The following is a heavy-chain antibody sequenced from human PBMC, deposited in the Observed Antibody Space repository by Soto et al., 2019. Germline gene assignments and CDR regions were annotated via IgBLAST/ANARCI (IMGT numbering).Heavy chain of an antibody. J-gene: IGHJ3*02. D-gene: IGHD4-17*01. CDR1: GFTFSNYA. CDR3: AKEQKIVTSGDAFDI. Sequence: EVQLLESGGGLVQPGGSPRLSCAASGFTFSNYAMSWVRQAPGKGLERVSSISGSGGSTFYADSVKGRFTISRDNSKNTLYLQMYSLRAEDTAVYYCAKEQKIVTSGDAFDIWGQGTRVTVSS. CDR2: ISGSGGST. V-gene: IGHV3-23*01.